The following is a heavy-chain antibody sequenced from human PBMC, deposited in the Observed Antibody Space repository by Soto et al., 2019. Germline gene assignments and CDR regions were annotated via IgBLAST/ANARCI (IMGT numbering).Heavy chain of an antibody. D-gene: IGHD2-15*01. J-gene: IGHJ5*02. V-gene: IGHV1-69*12. Sequence: QVQLVQSGAEVKKPGSSVKVSCKASGGTFSSYAISWVRQAPGQGLEWMGGIIPIFGTANYAQKFQGRVTITADASTSPAYMELSSLRSEDTAVYYCATNPYCSGGRCYWFDPWGQGTLVTVSS. CDR3: ATNPYCSGGRCYWFDP. CDR1: GGTFSSYA. CDR2: IIPIFGTA.